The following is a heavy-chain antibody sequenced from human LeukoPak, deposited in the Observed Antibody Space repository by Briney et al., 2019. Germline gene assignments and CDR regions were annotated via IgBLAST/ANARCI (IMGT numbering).Heavy chain of an antibody. D-gene: IGHD3-3*01. Sequence: GGSLRLSCAASGFTFSSYAMSWVRQAPGKGLEWVSAISGSGGSTYYADSVKGRFTISRDNSKNSLYLQMNSLKTEDTALYYCAKDRGYDFWSGSDYWGQGTLVTVSS. CDR3: AKDRGYDFWSGSDY. CDR1: GFTFSSYA. V-gene: IGHV3-23*01. J-gene: IGHJ4*02. CDR2: ISGSGGST.